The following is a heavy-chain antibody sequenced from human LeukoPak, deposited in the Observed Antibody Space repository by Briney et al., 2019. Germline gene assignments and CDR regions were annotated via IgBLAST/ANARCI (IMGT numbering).Heavy chain of an antibody. CDR1: GYSFTSYW. J-gene: IGHJ6*02. V-gene: IGHV5-10-1*01. CDR3: ARLPAGLYGMDV. CDR2: IDPSDSYT. Sequence: NHGESLKISCKGSGYSFTSYWITWVRQMPGKGLEWMGRIDPSDSYTNYSPSFQGHVTISADKSLTTAYLQWSSLKASDTAMYYCARLPAGLYGMDVWGQGTTVTVSS. D-gene: IGHD2-2*01.